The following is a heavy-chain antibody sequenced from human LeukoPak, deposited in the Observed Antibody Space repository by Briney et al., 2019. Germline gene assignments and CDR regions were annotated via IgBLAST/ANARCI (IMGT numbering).Heavy chain of an antibody. CDR3: ARDQAEKSIAAAGSEYDI. Sequence: ASVKVSCKASGYTFTSYGISWVRQAPGQGLEWMGWISAYNGNTNYAQKLQGRVTMTTDTSTSTAYMELRSLRSDDTAVYYCARDQAEKSIAAAGSEYDIWGQGTMVTVSS. V-gene: IGHV1-18*01. CDR1: GYTFTSYG. CDR2: ISAYNGNT. J-gene: IGHJ3*02. D-gene: IGHD6-13*01.